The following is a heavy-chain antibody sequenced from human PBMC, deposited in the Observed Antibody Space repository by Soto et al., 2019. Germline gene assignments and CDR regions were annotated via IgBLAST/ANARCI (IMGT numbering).Heavy chain of an antibody. Sequence: EVQLVESGGGLVQPGGSLRLSCAASGVTVSSNYMSWVRQAPGKGLEWVSVIYNGGSTYYADSVKGRFTNARDNSKNTLYLEMNRLRAEDTAVYYCARHGYDYGGGYFDYWGQGTLVSVSS. CDR2: IYNGGST. V-gene: IGHV3-66*04. CDR3: ARHGYDYGGGYFDY. J-gene: IGHJ4*02. D-gene: IGHD5-18*01. CDR1: GVTVSSNY.